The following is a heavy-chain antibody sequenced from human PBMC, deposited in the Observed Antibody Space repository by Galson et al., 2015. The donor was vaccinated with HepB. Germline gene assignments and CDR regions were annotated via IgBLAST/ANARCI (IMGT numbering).Heavy chain of an antibody. D-gene: IGHD3-22*01. CDR3: AKDLSPKRYYYDSSGYVY. CDR1: GFTFSSYA. V-gene: IGHV3-23*01. CDR2: ISGSGGST. Sequence: SLRLSCAASGFTFSSYAMSWVRQAPGKGLEWVSAISGSGGSTYYADSVKGRFTISRDNSKNTLYLQMNSLRAEDTAVYYCAKDLSPKRYYYDSSGYVYWGQGTLVTVSS. J-gene: IGHJ4*02.